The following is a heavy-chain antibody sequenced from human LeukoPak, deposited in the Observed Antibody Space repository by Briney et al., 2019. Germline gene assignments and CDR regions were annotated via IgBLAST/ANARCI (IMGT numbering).Heavy chain of an antibody. J-gene: IGHJ4*02. CDR3: ARVTAGTYYKGLGSFDS. CDR2: IDQDGSEK. CDR1: GFTFSDYW. D-gene: IGHD1-26*01. V-gene: IGHV3-7*04. Sequence: GGSLRLSCAASGFTFSDYWMTWVRQAPGKGLEWVANIDQDGSEKYYVDSVKGRFSISRDNAKNSLYLQMNSLRAEDTALYYCARVTAGTYYKGLGSFDSWGQGAQVTVSS.